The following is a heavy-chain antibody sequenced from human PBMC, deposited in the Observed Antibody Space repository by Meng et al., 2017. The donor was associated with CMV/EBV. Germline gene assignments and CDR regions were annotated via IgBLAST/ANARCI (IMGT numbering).Heavy chain of an antibody. CDR3: ARSYYYYYGMDV. J-gene: IGHJ6*02. Sequence: SETLSLTCAVSGYSISSSNWWGWIRQPPGKGLEWIGYIYYRGSIYYNPSLKSRVTMSVDTSKNQFSLKLSSVTAADTAVYYCARSYYYYYGMDVWGQGITVTVSS. CDR1: GYSISSSNW. CDR2: IYYRGSI. V-gene: IGHV4-28*05.